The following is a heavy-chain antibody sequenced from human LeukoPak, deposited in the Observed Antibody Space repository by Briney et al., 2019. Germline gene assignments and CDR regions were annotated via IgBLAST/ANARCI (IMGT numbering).Heavy chain of an antibody. V-gene: IGHV4-59*01. CDR3: AGDITARANWFDP. CDR2: IYYSGST. D-gene: IGHD3-10*01. J-gene: IGHJ5*02. Sequence: SETLSLTCTVSGGSITSYYWSWIRQPPGKGLEWIGYIYYSGSTNYNPSLKGRVTISVDKSKNQFSLKLSSVTAADTAVYYCAGDITARANWFDPWGQGTLVTVSS. CDR1: GGSITSYY.